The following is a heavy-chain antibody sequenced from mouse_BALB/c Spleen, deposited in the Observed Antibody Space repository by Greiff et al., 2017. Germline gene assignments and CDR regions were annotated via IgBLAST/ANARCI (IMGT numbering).Heavy chain of an antibody. CDR3: ARPYGNYVWFAD. D-gene: IGHD2-10*02. Sequence: EVQRVESGGGLVQPGGSLKLSCAASGFTFSSYTMSWVRQTPEKRLEWVAYISNGGGSTYYPDTVKGRFTISRDNAKNTLYLQMSSLKSEDTAMYYCARPYGNYVWFADWGQGTLVTVSA. V-gene: IGHV5-12-2*01. CDR2: ISNGGGST. J-gene: IGHJ3*01. CDR1: GFTFSSYT.